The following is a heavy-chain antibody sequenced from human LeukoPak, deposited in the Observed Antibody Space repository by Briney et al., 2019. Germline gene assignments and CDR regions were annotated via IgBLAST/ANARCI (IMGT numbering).Heavy chain of an antibody. CDR1: GFTFSSYA. Sequence: GGSLRLSCAASGFTFSSYAMSWVRQAPGKGLEWVSAISGSGGSTYYADSVKGRFTISRDNSKNTLYLQMNSLRAEDTAVYYCARDSSVSDYYDSSGYYYPDYWGQGTLVTVSS. D-gene: IGHD3-22*01. CDR2: ISGSGGST. V-gene: IGHV3-23*01. J-gene: IGHJ4*02. CDR3: ARDSSVSDYYDSSGYYYPDY.